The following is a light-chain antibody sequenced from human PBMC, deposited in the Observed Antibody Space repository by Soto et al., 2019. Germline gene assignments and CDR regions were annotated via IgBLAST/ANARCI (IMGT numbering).Light chain of an antibody. CDR3: QSYNSAPYA. CDR1: QGISNF. CDR2: EAS. Sequence: DIQMTQSPSSLSASVGDRVTITCRASQGISNFVAWYQQKPGKAPTLLIYEASTLQSGVPSRFSGRGSGTDFTLTISSLQPEDVATYFCQSYNSAPYAFGQGTKLEIK. J-gene: IGKJ2*01. V-gene: IGKV1-27*01.